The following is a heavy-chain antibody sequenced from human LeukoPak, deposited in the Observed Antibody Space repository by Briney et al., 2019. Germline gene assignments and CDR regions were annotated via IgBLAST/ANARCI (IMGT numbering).Heavy chain of an antibody. Sequence: PGGSLRLSCAASGFNFGPYWMSWVRQAPGKGPEWVANIKGDGSEKFYANSVKGRFTISRDNAKNSLYLQMNSLRAEDTAVYYCAREILVRGVIDYFDYWGQGTLVTVSS. CDR1: GFNFGPYW. V-gene: IGHV3-7*01. D-gene: IGHD3-10*01. CDR3: AREILVRGVIDYFDY. CDR2: IKGDGSEK. J-gene: IGHJ4*02.